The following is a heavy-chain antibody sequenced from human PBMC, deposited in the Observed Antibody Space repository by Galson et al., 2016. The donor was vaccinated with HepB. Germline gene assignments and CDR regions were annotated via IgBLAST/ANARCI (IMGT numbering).Heavy chain of an antibody. CDR3: ASSGAYNWFDP. CDR1: GGSITTDTYY. CDR2: IYYSGSS. Sequence: TLSLTCTVSGGSITTDTYYWSWIRQYPGKGLEWIGYIYYSGSSFYNPSLQSRVTISVDTSKNQFSLKLTSVTAADTAVYFCASSGAYNWFDPWGQGTLVTVSS. V-gene: IGHV4-31*03. D-gene: IGHD2-15*01. J-gene: IGHJ5*02.